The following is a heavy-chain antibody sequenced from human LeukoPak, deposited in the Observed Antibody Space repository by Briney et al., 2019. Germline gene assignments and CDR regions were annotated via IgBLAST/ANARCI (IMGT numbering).Heavy chain of an antibody. Sequence: GRSLRLSCAASGFTFSSYGMHWVRQAPGKGLEWVAVISYDGSNKYYADSVKGRFTISRDIASNSLYLQMNSLRAEDTGVYYCAREASYSSSWATFDYWGQGTLVTVSS. J-gene: IGHJ4*02. CDR1: GFTFSSYG. CDR3: AREASYSSSWATFDY. D-gene: IGHD6-13*01. CDR2: ISYDGSNK. V-gene: IGHV3-30*03.